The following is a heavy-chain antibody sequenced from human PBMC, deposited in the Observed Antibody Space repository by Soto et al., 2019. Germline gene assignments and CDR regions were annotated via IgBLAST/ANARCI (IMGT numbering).Heavy chain of an antibody. CDR1: GFTFNNCW. J-gene: IGHJ4*02. CDR3: AISGCSRSSDS. Sequence: GGSLRLSCAASGFTFNNCWMRWVRQAPGKGLEWVASIKQDGSDTYYVDSVKGRFTISRDNAKNSLSLQVNSLRAEDTAVYYCAISGCSRSSDSWGQGILVTVSS. CDR2: IKQDGSDT. D-gene: IGHD2-15*01. V-gene: IGHV3-7*01.